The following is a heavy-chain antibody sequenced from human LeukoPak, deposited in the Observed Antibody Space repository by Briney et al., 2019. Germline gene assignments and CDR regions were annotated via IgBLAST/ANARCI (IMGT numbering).Heavy chain of an antibody. CDR2: INSDGSST. Sequence: GGSLRLSCAASGLTFSSYWMHWVRHAPGKGLVWVSRINSDGSSTSYADSVKGRFTISRDNSKNTLYLQMNSLRAEDTAVYYCAKGAGGYSTAAFDYWGQGTLVTVSS. D-gene: IGHD5-18*01. CDR3: AKGAGGYSTAAFDY. CDR1: GLTFSSYW. J-gene: IGHJ4*02. V-gene: IGHV3-74*01.